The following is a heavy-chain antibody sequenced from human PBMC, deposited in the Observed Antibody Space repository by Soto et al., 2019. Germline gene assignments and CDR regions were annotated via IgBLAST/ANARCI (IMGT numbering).Heavy chain of an antibody. D-gene: IGHD6-19*01. Sequence: EVQLLESGGGLVQPGGSLRLSCAASGFTFSSYAMSWVRQAPGKGLEWVSAISGSGGSTYYADSVKGRFTISRDNSKNTLYLQRNSRRAEDTAVYYCAKDGPSRLVPDYWGQGTLVTVSS. CDR2: ISGSGGST. V-gene: IGHV3-23*01. CDR1: GFTFSSYA. J-gene: IGHJ4*02. CDR3: AKDGPSRLVPDY.